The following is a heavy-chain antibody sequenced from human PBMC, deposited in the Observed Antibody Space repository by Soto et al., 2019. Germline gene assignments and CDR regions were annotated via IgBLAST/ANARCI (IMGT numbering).Heavy chain of an antibody. Sequence: PGGSLRLSCAASGFTFRSYGMHWVRQAPGKGLEWVAVIWYDGSNNYYADSVKGRFTISRDNSKNTLYLQMNSLRAEDTAVYYCARAHGSGSYYYYYYGMYVWGQGTTVTVSS. V-gene: IGHV3-33*01. CDR2: IWYDGSNN. CDR3: ARAHGSGSYYYYYYGMYV. D-gene: IGHD3-10*01. CDR1: GFTFRSYG. J-gene: IGHJ6*02.